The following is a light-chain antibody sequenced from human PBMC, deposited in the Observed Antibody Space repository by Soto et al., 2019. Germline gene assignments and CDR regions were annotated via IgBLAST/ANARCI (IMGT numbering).Light chain of an antibody. Sequence: QSVLTQPPSVSAAPGQRVTISCTGSNSDIGAGYDVHWYQQLPGTAPKLVIYANNNRPSGVPDRFSASKSGTSASLAITGLQADDEADYYCQSYDSSLRGVFGTGTKLTVL. V-gene: IGLV1-40*01. J-gene: IGLJ1*01. CDR2: ANN. CDR3: QSYDSSLRGV. CDR1: NSDIGAGYD.